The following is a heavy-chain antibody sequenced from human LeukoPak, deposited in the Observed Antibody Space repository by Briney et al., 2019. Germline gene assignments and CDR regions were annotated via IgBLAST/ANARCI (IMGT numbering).Heavy chain of an antibody. V-gene: IGHV3-74*01. CDR2: INTDGTT. J-gene: IGHJ4*02. CDR1: GFIFSNYW. D-gene: IGHD1-26*01. CDR3: ARGAGIVGSTTPFDY. Sequence: GGSLRLSCAASGFIFSNYWMHWVRQTPGKGLVWVSRINTDGTTRYADSVKGRFTISRDNAKNTLYLQMDSLRAEDTAVYYCARGAGIVGSTTPFDYWGQGALVTVSS.